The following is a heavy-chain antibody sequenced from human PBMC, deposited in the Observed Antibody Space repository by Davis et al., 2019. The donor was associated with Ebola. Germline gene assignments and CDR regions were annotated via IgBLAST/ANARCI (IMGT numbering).Heavy chain of an antibody. J-gene: IGHJ5*02. CDR1: GFTFSSYA. V-gene: IGHV3-23*01. Sequence: GESLKISCAASGFTFSSYAMSWVRQAPGKGLEWVSAISGSGGSTYYADPVKGRFTISRDNSKNTLYLQMNSLRAEDTAVYYCAKDPQLFYDFWSGYFFDPWGQGTLVTVSS. D-gene: IGHD3-3*01. CDR2: ISGSGGST. CDR3: AKDPQLFYDFWSGYFFDP.